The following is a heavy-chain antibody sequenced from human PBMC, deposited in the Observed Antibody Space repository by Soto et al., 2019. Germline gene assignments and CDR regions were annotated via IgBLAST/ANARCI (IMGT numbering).Heavy chain of an antibody. Sequence: ASVKVSCKASGYTFTTYAMHWVRQAPGQRLEWMGWINADNGNTKYAQKFQGRVTITRDTSISTAYMELSSLRSEDTAVYYCARLGRSLCAFDIWGQGTMVTVSS. CDR2: INADNGNT. J-gene: IGHJ3*02. D-gene: IGHD2-15*01. V-gene: IGHV1-3*01. CDR3: ARLGRSLCAFDI. CDR1: GYTFTTYA.